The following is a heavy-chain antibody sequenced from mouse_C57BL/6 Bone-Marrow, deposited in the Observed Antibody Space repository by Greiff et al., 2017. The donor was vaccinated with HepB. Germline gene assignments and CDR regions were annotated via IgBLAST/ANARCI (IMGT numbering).Heavy chain of an antibody. Sequence: EVNVVESGGGLVQPGGSLKLSCAASGFTFSDYGMAWVRQAPRKGPEWVAFISNLAYSIYYADTVTGRFTISRENAKNTLYLEMSSLRSEDTAMYYCARQKVYYGSSYDYYAMDYWGQGTSVTVSS. D-gene: IGHD1-1*01. CDR1: GFTFSDYG. CDR3: ARQKVYYGSSYDYYAMDY. CDR2: ISNLAYSI. V-gene: IGHV5-15*01. J-gene: IGHJ4*01.